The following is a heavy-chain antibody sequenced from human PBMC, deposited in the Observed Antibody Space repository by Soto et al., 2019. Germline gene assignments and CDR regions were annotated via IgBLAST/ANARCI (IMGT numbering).Heavy chain of an antibody. D-gene: IGHD3-16*01. CDR2: ISYDGSNK. CDR1: GFTFSSYA. CDR3: ARDWGENWFDP. V-gene: IGHV3-30-3*01. Sequence: QVQLVESGGGVVQPGRSLRLSCAASGFTFSSYAMHWVRQAPGKGLEWVAVISYDGSNKYYADSVKGRFTISRDNSKNTLYLQMNSLRAEDTAVYYCARDWGENWFDPWGQGTLVTVSS. J-gene: IGHJ5*02.